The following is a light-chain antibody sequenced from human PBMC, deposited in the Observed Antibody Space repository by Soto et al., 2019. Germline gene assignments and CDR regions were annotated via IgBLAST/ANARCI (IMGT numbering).Light chain of an antibody. CDR3: QQRHSAPYT. Sequence: IQMTQSPSSLSASVGDRVTITCRGSQDISTYLNWYQQKPEQAPKLLIYDVSSLQSGVPARFSGSGSGTDFTLIISSLQPEDFATYYCQQRHSAPYTFGQGTKLEIK. V-gene: IGKV1-39*01. CDR1: QDISTY. CDR2: DVS. J-gene: IGKJ2*01.